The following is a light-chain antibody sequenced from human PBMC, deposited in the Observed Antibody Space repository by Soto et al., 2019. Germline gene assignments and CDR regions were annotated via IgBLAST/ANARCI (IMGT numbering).Light chain of an antibody. V-gene: IGLV1-51*02. CDR2: ENN. CDR3: GTWDSSLSAGV. CDR1: SSYIGNNY. Sequence: QAVLTQPPSVSAAPGQTVTISCSGSSSYIGNNYVSWYQQLPGTAPKLLIYENNKRPSGIPDRFSGSKSGTSATLGITGLQTGDEAEYYCGTWDSSLSAGVFGGGTKETVL. J-gene: IGLJ3*02.